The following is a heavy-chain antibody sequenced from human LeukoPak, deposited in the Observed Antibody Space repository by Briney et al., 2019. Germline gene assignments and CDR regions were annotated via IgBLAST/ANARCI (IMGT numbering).Heavy chain of an antibody. CDR3: TRDRPNYYGSDGHYYRRNGDY. CDR2: ISSKGELT. Sequence: GLSLRLSCAASGFTFSIYAMSWVPQAPGKGLEWVSSISSKGELTFYADSVTGRFTISRDNSESTLYLQMNILRAEDTAISSCTRDRPNYYGSDGHYYRRNGDYWGQGTLVTVSS. CDR1: GFTFSIYA. V-gene: IGHV3-23*01. J-gene: IGHJ4*02. D-gene: IGHD3-22*01.